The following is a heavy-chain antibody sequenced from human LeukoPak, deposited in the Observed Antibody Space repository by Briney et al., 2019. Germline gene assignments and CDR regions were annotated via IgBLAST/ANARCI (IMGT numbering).Heavy chain of an antibody. J-gene: IGHJ4*02. CDR2: ISSSSSYT. V-gene: IGHV3-21*01. D-gene: IGHD1-26*01. CDR3: ASDPGSLPY. CDR1: GFTFSSYS. Sequence: GGSLRLSCAASGFTFSSYSMNWVRQAPGKGLEWVSSISSSSSYTYYADSVKGRFTISRDNAKNSLYLQMNSLRAEDTAVYYCASDPGSLPYWGQGTLVTVSS.